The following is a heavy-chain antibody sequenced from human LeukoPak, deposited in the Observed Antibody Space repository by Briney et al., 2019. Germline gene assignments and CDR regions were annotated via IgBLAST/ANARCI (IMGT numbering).Heavy chain of an antibody. Sequence: SETLSLTCAVYGGSFSGYYWSWLRQPPGKGLEWIGEINHSGSTNYNPSLKSRVTISVDTSKNQFSLKLSSVTAADTAVYYCARGLTRGYCSSTSCSRNWFDPWGQGTLVTVSS. J-gene: IGHJ5*02. CDR3: ARGLTRGYCSSTSCSRNWFDP. CDR1: GGSFSGYY. CDR2: INHSGST. D-gene: IGHD2-2*01. V-gene: IGHV4-34*01.